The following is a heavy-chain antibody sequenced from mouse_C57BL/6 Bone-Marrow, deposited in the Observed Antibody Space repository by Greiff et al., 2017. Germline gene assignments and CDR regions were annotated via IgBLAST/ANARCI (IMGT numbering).Heavy chain of an antibody. CDR3: ARPDDTLFAY. V-gene: IGHV1-64*01. J-gene: IGHJ3*01. CDR1: GYTFTSYW. CDR2: IHPNSGST. Sequence: QVQLQQPGAELVKPGASVKLSCKASGYTFTSYWMHWVKQRPGQGLEWIGMIHPNSGSTNYNQKFKSKATLTVDKSSSTAYMQLSILTSEDSAVDYCARPDDTLFAYWGQGTLVTVSA. D-gene: IGHD2-3*01.